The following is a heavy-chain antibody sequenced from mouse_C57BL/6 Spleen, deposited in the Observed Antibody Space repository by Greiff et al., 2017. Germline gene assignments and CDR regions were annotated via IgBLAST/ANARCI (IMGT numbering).Heavy chain of an antibody. CDR1: GYTSTSYW. V-gene: IGHV1-52*01. J-gene: IGHJ3*01. CDR3: ARSCLTVVERFAY. CDR2: IDPSDSDT. D-gene: IGHD1-1*01. Sequence: QVQLQQPGAELVRPGSSVKLSCKASGYTSTSYWMPWVKQRPIQGLEWIGNIDPSDSDTHYKHKFKDKATVTVDKSSSTAYMQLSSLTSEDSAVDYCARSCLTVVERFAYWGKGTLVTVSA.